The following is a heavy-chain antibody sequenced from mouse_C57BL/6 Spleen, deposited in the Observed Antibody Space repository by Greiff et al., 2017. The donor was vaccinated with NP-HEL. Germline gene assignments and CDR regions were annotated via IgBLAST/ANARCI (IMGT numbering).Heavy chain of an antibody. CDR2: IYPGNSDT. CDR1: GYTFTSYW. Sequence: EVKLVESGTVLARPGASVKMSCKTSGYTFTSYWMHWVKQRPGQGLEWIGAIYPGNSDTSYNQKFKGKAKLTAVTSASTAYMELSSLTNEDSAVYYCTRSSFYYGSSYGYFDYWGQGTTLTVSS. V-gene: IGHV1-5*01. D-gene: IGHD1-1*01. CDR3: TRSSFYYGSSYGYFDY. J-gene: IGHJ2*01.